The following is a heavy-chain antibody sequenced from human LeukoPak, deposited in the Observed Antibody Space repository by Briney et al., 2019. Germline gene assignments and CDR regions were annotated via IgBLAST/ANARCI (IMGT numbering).Heavy chain of an antibody. Sequence: SETLSLTCTVSGGSLTTTSYSWGWIRQPPGKGLEWIGSIDYSGTTYYNPSLKSRVTISVDTSKNQFSLKLSSVTAADTAVYYCARWILYSSGSYSDYWGQGTLVTVSS. CDR3: ARWILYSSGSYSDY. V-gene: IGHV4-39*07. D-gene: IGHD3-10*01. CDR2: IDYSGTT. CDR1: GGSLTTTSYS. J-gene: IGHJ4*02.